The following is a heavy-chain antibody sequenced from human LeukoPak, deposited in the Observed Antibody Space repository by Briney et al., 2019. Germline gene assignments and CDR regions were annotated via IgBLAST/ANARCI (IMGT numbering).Heavy chain of an antibody. CDR1: GFTFSNYS. Sequence: GGSLRLSCAASGFTFSNYSMNWVRQAPGKGLEWVSSISSRSTYICHADSVKGRFTISRDNAKNSLFLQMNSLRAEDTAVYFCAKSTRAVMAMMDVWGKGTTVTVSS. V-gene: IGHV3-21*01. J-gene: IGHJ6*04. CDR2: ISSRSTYI. D-gene: IGHD3-16*01. CDR3: AKSTRAVMAMMDV.